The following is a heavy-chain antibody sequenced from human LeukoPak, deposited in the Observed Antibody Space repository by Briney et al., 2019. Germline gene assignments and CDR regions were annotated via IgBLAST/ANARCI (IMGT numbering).Heavy chain of an antibody. CDR2: IYYSGST. V-gene: IGHV4-39*01. Sequence: SETLSLTCAVSGGSISSSSYYCGWIRQPPGKGLEWIGSIYYSGSTYYNTSLKSRVTISVDTSKTQFSLKLSSVTAADTAVYYCARLETYYDFWSGPIVFDYWGQGTLVTVSS. D-gene: IGHD3-3*01. J-gene: IGHJ4*02. CDR1: GGSISSSSYY. CDR3: ARLETYYDFWSGPIVFDY.